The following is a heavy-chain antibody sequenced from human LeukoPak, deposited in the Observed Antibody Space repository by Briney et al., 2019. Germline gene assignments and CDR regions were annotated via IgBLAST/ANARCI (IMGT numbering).Heavy chain of an antibody. CDR3: ARSGRGGAFDI. J-gene: IGHJ3*02. CDR2: ISGSGGST. V-gene: IGHV3-74*01. D-gene: IGHD1-26*01. Sequence: PGGSLRLSCAASGFTFSSYWMHWVRQTPGKGLEWVSAISGSGGSTYYADSVKGRFTISRDNAKNTLYLQMNSLRAEDTAVYYCARSGRGGAFDIWGQGTMVTVSS. CDR1: GFTFSSYW.